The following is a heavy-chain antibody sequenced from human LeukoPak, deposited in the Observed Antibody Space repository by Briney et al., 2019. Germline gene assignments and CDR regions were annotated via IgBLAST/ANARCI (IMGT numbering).Heavy chain of an antibody. D-gene: IGHD3-22*01. CDR3: AKDYYDSSGYCDY. J-gene: IGHJ4*02. CDR1: GDSISSGDYY. CDR2: ISGSGGST. Sequence: ETLSLTCTVSGDSISSGDYYWSWVRQAPGKGLEWVSAISGSGGSTYYADSVKGRFTISRDNSKNTLYLQMNSLRAEDTAVYYCAKDYYDSSGYCDYWGQGTLVTVSS. V-gene: IGHV3-23*01.